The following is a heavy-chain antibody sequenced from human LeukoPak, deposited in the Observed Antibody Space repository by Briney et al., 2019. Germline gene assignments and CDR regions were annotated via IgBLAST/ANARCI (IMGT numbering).Heavy chain of an antibody. CDR3: ARDFSTPALRRYFDL. D-gene: IGHD2-2*01. Sequence: ASVKVSCKASGYTFTGYYMHWVRQAPGQGLEWMGWINPNSGGTNYAQKFQGRVTMTRDTSISTAYMELSRLRSDDTAVYYCARDFSTPALRRYFDLWGRGTLVTVSS. J-gene: IGHJ2*01. CDR1: GYTFTGYY. V-gene: IGHV1-2*02. CDR2: INPNSGGT.